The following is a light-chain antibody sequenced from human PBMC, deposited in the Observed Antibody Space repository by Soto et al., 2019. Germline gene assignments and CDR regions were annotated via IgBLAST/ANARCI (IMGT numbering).Light chain of an antibody. Sequence: QSALTQPRSVSGSPGQSVTISCTGTSSDVGGYNYVSWYQQHPGKAPKVMIYDVNKRPSGVPARFSGSKSGNTASLTISGLQAEDEADYYCCSYGGSYTYVFGTGTKVTVL. CDR2: DVN. V-gene: IGLV2-11*01. J-gene: IGLJ1*01. CDR1: SSDVGGYNY. CDR3: CSYGGSYTYV.